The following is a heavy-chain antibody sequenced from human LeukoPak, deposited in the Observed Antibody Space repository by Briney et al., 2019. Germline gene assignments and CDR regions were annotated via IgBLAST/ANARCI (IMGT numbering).Heavy chain of an antibody. CDR1: GFTFSSYS. J-gene: IGHJ6*03. V-gene: IGHV3-21*01. D-gene: IGHD6-19*01. Sequence: GGSLRLPCAASGFTFSSYSMNWVRQAPGKGLEWVSSISSSSSYIYYADSVRGRFTISRDNAKNSLYLQMNSLRAEDTAVYYCARDQTAVAGYYMDVWGKGTTVTVSS. CDR2: ISSSSSYI. CDR3: ARDQTAVAGYYMDV.